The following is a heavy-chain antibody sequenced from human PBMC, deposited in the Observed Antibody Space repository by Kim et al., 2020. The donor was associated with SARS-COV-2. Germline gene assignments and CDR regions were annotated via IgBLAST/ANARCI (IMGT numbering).Heavy chain of an antibody. Sequence: GSLRLSCGVSGFSVGSKYMSWVRRAPGKGLEWVSALYSGGTTHYVDSVKGRFTISRDDSKNTLYLQMVSLRAEDTAVYYCARAVYPPDNYYYYYMDVWG. V-gene: IGHV3-53*01. CDR3: ARAVYPPDNYYYYYMDV. CDR2: LYSGGTT. CDR1: GFSVGSKY. D-gene: IGHD3-10*01. J-gene: IGHJ6*03.